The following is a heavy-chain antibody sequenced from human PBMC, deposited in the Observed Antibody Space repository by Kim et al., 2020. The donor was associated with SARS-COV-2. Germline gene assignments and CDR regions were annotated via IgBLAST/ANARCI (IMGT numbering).Heavy chain of an antibody. J-gene: IGHJ5*02. V-gene: IGHV3-23*01. CDR2: ISGSGVSR. Sequence: GGSLRLSCAASGFTFDNHGMIWVRQAPGKGLEWVSAISGSGVSRYYVDSVKGRFTISRDNSKSILYLQMDSLTAEDTALYYCAKDPGYGSGIYNWLDPWGQGTQVTV. D-gene: IGHD3-10*01. CDR1: GFTFDNHG. CDR3: AKDPGYGSGIYNWLDP.